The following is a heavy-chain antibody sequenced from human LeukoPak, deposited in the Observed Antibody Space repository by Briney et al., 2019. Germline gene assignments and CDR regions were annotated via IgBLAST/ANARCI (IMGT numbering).Heavy chain of an antibody. Sequence: GASVKVSCKASGYTFTDYSMHRVRQAPGQGLEWMGWINPNSGGTNYAQKFQGRVTMTRDTSISTAYMELSRLRSDDTAVYYCARVFHRVYFDLWGRGTLVTVSS. CDR2: INPNSGGT. CDR3: ARVFHRVYFDL. CDR1: GYTFTDYS. V-gene: IGHV1-2*02. J-gene: IGHJ2*01.